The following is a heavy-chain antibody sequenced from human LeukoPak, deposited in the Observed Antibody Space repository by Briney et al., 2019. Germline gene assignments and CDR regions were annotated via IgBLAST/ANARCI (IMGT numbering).Heavy chain of an antibody. CDR1: GFTFSSYS. V-gene: IGHV3-21*01. J-gene: IGHJ6*03. D-gene: IGHD3-3*01. Sequence: GGSLRLSCAASGFTFSSYSMNWVRQAPGKGLEWVSSISSSSYIYYADSVKGRFTISRDNAKNTLYLQMNTLRAEDTAVYYCARRAHYDFWSGRYYYYYYMDVWGKGTTVTVSS. CDR3: ARRAHYDFWSGRYYYYYYMDV. CDR2: ISSSSYI.